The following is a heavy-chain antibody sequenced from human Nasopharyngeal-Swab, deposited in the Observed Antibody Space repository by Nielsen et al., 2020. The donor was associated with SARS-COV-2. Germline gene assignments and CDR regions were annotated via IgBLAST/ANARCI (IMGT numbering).Heavy chain of an antibody. CDR3: ARINYYDSSGYYS. CDR2: IYYSGST. CDR1: GGSISSSSYY. Sequence: SETLSLTCTVSGGSISSSSYYWGWIRQPPGKGLEWIGSIYYSGSTYYNPSLKSRVTISVDTSKNHFSLKLSSVTAADTAVYYCARINYYDSSGYYSWGQGTLVTVSS. J-gene: IGHJ4*02. V-gene: IGHV4-39*02. D-gene: IGHD3-22*01.